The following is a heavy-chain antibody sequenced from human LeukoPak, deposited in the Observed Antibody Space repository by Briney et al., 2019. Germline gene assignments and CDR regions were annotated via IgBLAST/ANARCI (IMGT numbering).Heavy chain of an antibody. CDR2: IYTSGST. Sequence: WETLSLTCTVSGGSISSYYWSWIRQPAGKGLEWIGRIYTSGSTNYNPSLKSRVTMSVDTSKNQFSLKLSSVTPADTAVYYCASGRIAALDYWGQGTLVTVSS. CDR1: GGSISSYY. V-gene: IGHV4-4*07. J-gene: IGHJ4*02. CDR3: ASGRIAALDY. D-gene: IGHD6-6*01.